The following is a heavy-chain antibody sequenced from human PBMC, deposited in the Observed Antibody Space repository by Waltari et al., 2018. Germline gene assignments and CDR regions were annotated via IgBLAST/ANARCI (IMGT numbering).Heavy chain of an antibody. V-gene: IGHV3-53*01. Sequence: EVQLVESGGGLIQPGGSLRLSCAASGFTVSSNYMSWVRQAPGKGLGLVSVIYSGGSTYYADAVKGRFTISRDNSKNTLYLQMNSLRAEDTAVYYCAREVTNYYDSSGPYDYWGQGTLVTVSS. CDR2: IYSGGST. CDR3: AREVTNYYDSSGPYDY. J-gene: IGHJ4*02. D-gene: IGHD3-22*01. CDR1: GFTVSSNY.